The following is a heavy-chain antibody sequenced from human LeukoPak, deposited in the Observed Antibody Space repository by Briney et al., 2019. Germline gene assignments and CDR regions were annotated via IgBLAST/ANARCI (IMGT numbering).Heavy chain of an antibody. CDR2: ISGSGGST. CDR1: GFTFSSYA. J-gene: IGHJ4*02. V-gene: IGHV3-23*01. CDR3: AKDGNYYDSSGSIDY. Sequence: GGSLRLSCAASGFTFSSYAMSWVRQAPGKGLEWVSAISGSGGSTYYADSVKGRFTISRDNSKNTLYLQMNSLRAEDTAVYYRAKDGNYYDSSGSIDYWGQGTLVTVSS. D-gene: IGHD3-22*01.